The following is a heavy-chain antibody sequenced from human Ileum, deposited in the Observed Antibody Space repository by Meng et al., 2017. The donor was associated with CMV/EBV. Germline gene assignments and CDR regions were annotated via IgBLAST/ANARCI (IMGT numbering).Heavy chain of an antibody. V-gene: IGHV1-18*01. J-gene: IGHJ5*02. Sequence: ASVKVFCKASGYTFTSYGISWVRQAPGQGLEWMGWISAYNGNTNYAQKLQGRVTMTTDTSTSTAYMELRSLRCDDTAVYYCARARPITIFGVVNAPFDPWGQGTLVTVSS. CDR1: GYTFTSYG. CDR3: ARARPITIFGVVNAPFDP. CDR2: ISAYNGNT. D-gene: IGHD3-3*01.